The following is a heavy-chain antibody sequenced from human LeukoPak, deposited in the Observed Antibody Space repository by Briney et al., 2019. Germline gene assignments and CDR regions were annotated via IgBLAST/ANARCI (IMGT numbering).Heavy chain of an antibody. CDR3: ASSAAEYLYYFDY. Sequence: SETPSLTCAVYGGSFSGYYWSWIRQPPGKGLEWIGEINHSGSTNYNPSLKSRVTISVDTSKNQFSLKLSSVTAADTAVYYCASSAAEYLYYFDYWGQGTLVTVSS. CDR1: GGSFSGYY. V-gene: IGHV4-34*01. D-gene: IGHD6-13*01. J-gene: IGHJ4*02. CDR2: INHSGST.